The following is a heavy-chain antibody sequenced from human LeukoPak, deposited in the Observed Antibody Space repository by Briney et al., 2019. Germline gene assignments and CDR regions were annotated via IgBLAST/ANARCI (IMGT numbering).Heavy chain of an antibody. D-gene: IGHD3-16*01. J-gene: IGHJ6*03. CDR3: ARETSQKGAHYMDV. Sequence: SGTLSLTCAVSGGSISSYYWSWIRQPPGKGLEWIGYIYYSGSTNYNPSLKSRVTISVDTSKNQFSLMLSSVTAADTAVYYCARETSQKGAHYMDVWGKGTTVTISS. V-gene: IGHV4-59*01. CDR1: GGSISSYY. CDR2: IYYSGST.